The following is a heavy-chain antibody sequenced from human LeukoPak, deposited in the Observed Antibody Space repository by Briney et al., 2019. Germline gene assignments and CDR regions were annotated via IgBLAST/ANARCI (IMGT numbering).Heavy chain of an antibody. Sequence: GGSLRLSCAASGFTFSSYAMSWVRQAPGKGLEWVSAISGSGGSTYYADSVKGRFTISRDNSKNTLYLQMNSLRAEETAVYYCAKEAWATVTTRESITDYWGQGTLVTVSS. V-gene: IGHV3-23*01. CDR3: AKEAWATVTTRESITDY. CDR2: ISGSGGST. J-gene: IGHJ4*02. CDR1: GFTFSSYA. D-gene: IGHD4-17*01.